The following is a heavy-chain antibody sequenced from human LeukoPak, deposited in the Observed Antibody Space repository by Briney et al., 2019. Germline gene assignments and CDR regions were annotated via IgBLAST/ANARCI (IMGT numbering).Heavy chain of an antibody. CDR3: ARGGGYNDY. CDR2: INAGNGNT. CDR1: GYTFTSYA. D-gene: IGHD5-24*01. J-gene: IGHJ4*02. Sequence: ASVKVSCKASGYTFTSYAMHWVRQAPGQRLEWMGWINAGNGNTKYSQKLQGRVTITRDTSASTAYMDLRSLTSDDTAVYYCARGGGYNDYWGQGTLVTVSS. V-gene: IGHV1-3*01.